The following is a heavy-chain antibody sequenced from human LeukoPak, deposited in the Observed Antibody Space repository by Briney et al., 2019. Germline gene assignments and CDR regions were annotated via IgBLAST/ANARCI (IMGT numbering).Heavy chain of an antibody. CDR3: AKDRGPRGYSYGIDY. Sequence: PGGSLRLSCAASGFTFSSYWMSWVRQAPGKGLEWVSAISGSGGSTYYADSVKGRFTISRDNSKNTLYLQMNSLRAEDTAVYYCAKDRGPRGYSYGIDYWGQGTLVTVSS. V-gene: IGHV3-23*01. CDR2: ISGSGGST. J-gene: IGHJ4*02. CDR1: GFTFSSYW. D-gene: IGHD5-18*01.